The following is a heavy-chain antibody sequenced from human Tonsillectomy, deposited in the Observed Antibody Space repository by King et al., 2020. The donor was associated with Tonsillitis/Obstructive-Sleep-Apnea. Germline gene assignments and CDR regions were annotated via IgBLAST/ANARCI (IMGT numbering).Heavy chain of an antibody. J-gene: IGHJ4*02. Sequence: VQLQQWGAGLLKPSETLSLTCAVYGGSFSGYYWSWIRQPPGKGLEWIGEINHTGSTNYNPSLKSQVTISIDTSKNQFSLKLSSVTAADTSVYYCATSFYDSSGFHFDYWGQGTLVTVSS. CDR2: INHTGST. D-gene: IGHD3-22*01. V-gene: IGHV4-34*01. CDR1: GGSFSGYY. CDR3: ATSFYDSSGFHFDY.